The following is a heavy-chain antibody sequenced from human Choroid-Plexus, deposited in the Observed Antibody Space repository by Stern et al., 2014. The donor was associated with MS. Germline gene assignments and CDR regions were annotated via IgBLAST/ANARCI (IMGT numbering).Heavy chain of an antibody. CDR3: AKDRQYLTYFFDH. J-gene: IGHJ5*02. CDR2: VSYDGSNK. Sequence: VQLLESGGGVVQPGRPLRLSCVASGFPFGSCAMHWVRQAHGTGLVWVAGVSYDGSNKYYADSVKGRFTISRDNSQNTLYMQMSSLRPEDTAVYYCAKDRQYLTYFFDHWGQGSLVTVSS. D-gene: IGHD2/OR15-2a*01. CDR1: GFPFGSCA. V-gene: IGHV3-30*18.